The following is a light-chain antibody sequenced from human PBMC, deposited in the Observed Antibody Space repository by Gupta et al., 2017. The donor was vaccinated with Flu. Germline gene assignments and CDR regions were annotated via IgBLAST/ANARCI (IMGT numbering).Light chain of an antibody. J-gene: IGLJ1*01. V-gene: IGLV3-21*03. CDR1: NIVGET. CDR2: DDS. Sequence: SYLLTQPPSVSVAPGKTTSITCGGDNIVGETLHLYQQKPDQPTVLVVCDDSDRPSGLPERFSGSSSGNTATLTISRGKTGDEADYYCQGWDSSSDHYVLGSGTQATVL. CDR3: QGWDSSSDHYV.